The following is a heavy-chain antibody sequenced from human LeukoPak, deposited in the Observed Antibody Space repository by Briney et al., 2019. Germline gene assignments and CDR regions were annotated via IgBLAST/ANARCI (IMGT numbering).Heavy chain of an antibody. D-gene: IGHD6-6*01. CDR3: ARVSIAARRGAFDI. V-gene: IGHV3-48*01. J-gene: IGHJ3*02. CDR1: GFTFSSYS. CDR2: ISSSSSTI. Sequence: GGSLRLSCAASGFTFSSYSMNWVRQAPGKGLEWVSYISSSSSTIYYADSVKGRFTISRDNAKNSLYLQMNSLRAEDTAVYYCARVSIAARRGAFDIWGQGTMVTVSS.